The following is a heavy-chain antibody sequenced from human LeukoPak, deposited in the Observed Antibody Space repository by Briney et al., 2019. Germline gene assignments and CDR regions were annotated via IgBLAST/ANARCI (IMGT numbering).Heavy chain of an antibody. J-gene: IGHJ4*02. CDR3: ARASGYYDSSGPWYFDY. CDR2: INPSGGST. Sequence: ASVKVSCKASGYTFTSYYMHWVRQAPGQGLEWMGIINPSGGSTGYAQKFQGRVTMTRDTSTSTVYMELSSLRSEDTAVYYCARASGYYDSSGPWYFDYWGQGTLVTVSS. CDR1: GYTFTSYY. V-gene: IGHV1-46*01. D-gene: IGHD3-22*01.